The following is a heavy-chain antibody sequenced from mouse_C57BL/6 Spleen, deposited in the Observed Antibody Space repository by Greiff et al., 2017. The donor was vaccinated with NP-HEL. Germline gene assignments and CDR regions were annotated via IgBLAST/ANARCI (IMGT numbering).Heavy chain of an antibody. V-gene: IGHV1-82*01. J-gene: IGHJ4*01. CDR3: ARRDYAMDY. Sequence: VQLQQSGPELVKPGASVKISCKASGYAFSSSWMNWVKQRPGKGLEWIGRIYPGDGDTNYNGKFKGKATLTADKSSSTAYMQLSSLTSEDSAVYFCARRDYAMDYWGQGTSVTVSS. CDR2: IYPGDGDT. CDR1: GYAFSSSW.